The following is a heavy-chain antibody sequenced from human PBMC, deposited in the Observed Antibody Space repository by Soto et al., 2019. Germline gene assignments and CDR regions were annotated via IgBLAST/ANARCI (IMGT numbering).Heavy chain of an antibody. Sequence: SETLSLTCTVSGGSISDDYWSWFRQPPGKGLEWIGYIYYTGSTNYNPSLKSRVTISVDTSKNQFSLKLSSVTAADTAVYYCARSDGRYWGQGTLVTVSS. CDR2: IYYTGST. J-gene: IGHJ4*02. CDR1: GGSISDDY. V-gene: IGHV4-59*01. CDR3: ARSDGRY.